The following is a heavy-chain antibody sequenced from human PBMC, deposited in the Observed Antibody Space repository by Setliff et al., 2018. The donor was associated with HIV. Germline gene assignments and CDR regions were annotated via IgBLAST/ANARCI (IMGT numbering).Heavy chain of an antibody. D-gene: IGHD2-15*01. CDR3: AREVVVAGVHYYNMDV. CDR1: GYTFTTYA. Sequence: ASVKVSCKASGYTFTTYAMNWVRQAPGQGLEWMGWINTNTGNPTYAQGFTGRFVFSLATSVSTAYLQISSLKAEDTAVYYCAREVVVAGVHYYNMDVWGKGTTVTVS. V-gene: IGHV7-4-1*02. J-gene: IGHJ6*03. CDR2: INTNTGNP.